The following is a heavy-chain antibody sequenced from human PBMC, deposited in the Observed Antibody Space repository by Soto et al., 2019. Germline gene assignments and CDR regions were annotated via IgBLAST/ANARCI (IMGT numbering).Heavy chain of an antibody. Sequence: QVQLQESGPGLVKPSQTLSLTCTVSGASISGGDYYWTLIRQPPGKGLEWIGSIYYTGNTYSNPSLESRLSISVDPSNNQFALRLTSVTAPDTAIYYCARATYDSSTYYLDYWGQGTLVTVSS. V-gene: IGHV4-30-4*01. D-gene: IGHD3-22*01. CDR3: ARATYDSSTYYLDY. CDR2: IYYTGNT. CDR1: GASISGGDYY. J-gene: IGHJ4*02.